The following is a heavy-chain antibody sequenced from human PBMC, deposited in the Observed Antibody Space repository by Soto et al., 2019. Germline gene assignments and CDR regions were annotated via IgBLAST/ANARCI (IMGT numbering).Heavy chain of an antibody. Sequence: ASVKVSCKASGYTFTSYYMHWVRQAPGQGLEWMGIINPSGGSTSYAQKFQGRVTMTRDTSTSTVYMELSSLRSEDTAVYYCARDAVGYCSSTSCPGGDAFDIWGQGTMVTVS. D-gene: IGHD2-2*01. V-gene: IGHV1-46*01. CDR1: GYTFTSYY. CDR2: INPSGGST. J-gene: IGHJ3*02. CDR3: ARDAVGYCSSTSCPGGDAFDI.